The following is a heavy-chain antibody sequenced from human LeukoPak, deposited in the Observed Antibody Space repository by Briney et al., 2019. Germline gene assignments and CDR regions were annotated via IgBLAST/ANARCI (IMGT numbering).Heavy chain of an antibody. CDR3: ARTRPIGIDTHPTFDY. CDR1: GYTFTSYY. V-gene: IGHV1-46*01. D-gene: IGHD2-2*02. J-gene: IGHJ4*02. Sequence: ASVKVSCKASGYTFTSYYMHWVRQAPGQGLEWMGIINPSGGSTSYAQKFQGRVTMTRDMSTSTVYMELSSLRSEDTAVYYCARTRPIGIDTHPTFDYWGQGTLVTVSS. CDR2: INPSGGST.